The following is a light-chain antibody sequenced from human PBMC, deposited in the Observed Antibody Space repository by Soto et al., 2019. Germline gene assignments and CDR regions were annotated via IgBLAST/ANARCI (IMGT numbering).Light chain of an antibody. V-gene: IGKV3-15*01. CDR2: DAS. CDR3: QQYGDWPPDT. J-gene: IGKJ2*01. CDR1: QSVIRN. Sequence: EIVMTQSPATLSVSPGERDTLSCRASQSVIRNLAWYQQKPGQPPRLLIYDASTSATGVPARFGGSGSGTEFTLTISGLQSEDFAVYYCQQYGDWPPDTFGQGTKVEI.